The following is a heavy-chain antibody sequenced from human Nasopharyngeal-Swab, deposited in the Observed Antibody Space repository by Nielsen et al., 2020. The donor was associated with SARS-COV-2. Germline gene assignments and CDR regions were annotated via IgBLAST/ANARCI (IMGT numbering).Heavy chain of an antibody. CDR1: GDSLPSNSDA. V-gene: IGHV6-1*01. J-gene: IGHJ3*02. CDR3: ARVWSSSSGDAFDI. D-gene: IGHD6-6*01. Sequence: SQTLSLTCAIPGDSLPSNSDAWNWLRQSPSGGLEWLGRTYYRSKWYNDYAVSVKSRLTINPDTSKNQFSLQLNSVTPEDTAVYYCARVWSSSSGDAFDIWGQGTMVTVSS. CDR2: TYYRSKWYN.